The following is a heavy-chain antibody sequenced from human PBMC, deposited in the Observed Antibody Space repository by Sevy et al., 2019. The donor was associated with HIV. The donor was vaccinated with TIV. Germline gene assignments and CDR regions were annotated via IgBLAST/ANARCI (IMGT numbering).Heavy chain of an antibody. CDR1: GFTFSSYS. J-gene: IGHJ6*02. CDR2: ISSSSSTI. CDR3: ASFSSRPDYYYGMDV. D-gene: IGHD6-6*01. Sequence: GGSLRLSCAASGFTFSSYSMNWVRQAPGKGLEWVSYISSSSSTIYYADSVKRRFTISRDNAKNSLYLQMNSLRDEDTAVYYCASFSSRPDYYYGMDVWGQGTTVTVSS. V-gene: IGHV3-48*02.